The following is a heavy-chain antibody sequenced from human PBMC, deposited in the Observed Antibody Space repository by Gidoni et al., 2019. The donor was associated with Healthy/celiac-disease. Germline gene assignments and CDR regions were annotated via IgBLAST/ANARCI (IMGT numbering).Heavy chain of an antibody. Sequence: QVQLVQSGAEVKKPGASVKVSCKASGSTFTSYDINWVRQATGQGLEWMGWMNPNSGNTGYAQKFQGRVTMTRNTSISTAYMELSSLRSEDTAVYYWARGTEDYGSGSYYNPGRNYYGMDVWGQGTTVTVSS. J-gene: IGHJ6*02. CDR1: GSTFTSYD. D-gene: IGHD3-10*01. CDR2: MNPNSGNT. CDR3: ARGTEDYGSGSYYNPGRNYYGMDV. V-gene: IGHV1-8*01.